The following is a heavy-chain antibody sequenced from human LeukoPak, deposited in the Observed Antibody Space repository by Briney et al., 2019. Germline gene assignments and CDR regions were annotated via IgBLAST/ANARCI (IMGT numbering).Heavy chain of an antibody. J-gene: IGHJ4*02. CDR2: INQDGGEK. Sequence: GGSLRLSCAASGFTFSSYWMSWVRQAPGKGLEWVAKINQDGGEKYYVDSVKGRFTISRDNAKNSLDLQMNSLRADDTAVYYCASHRGYGGDNLFDYWGQGTQVTVSS. V-gene: IGHV3-7*01. CDR1: GFTFSSYW. D-gene: IGHD5-12*01. CDR3: ASHRGYGGDNLFDY.